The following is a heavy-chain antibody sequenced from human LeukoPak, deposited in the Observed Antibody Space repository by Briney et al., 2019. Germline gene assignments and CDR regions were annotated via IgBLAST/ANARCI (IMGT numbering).Heavy chain of an antibody. CDR2: IYYSGST. V-gene: IGHV4-59*01. CDR1: GGSISSYY. Sequence: SETLSLTCTVSGGSISSYYWSWIRQPPGKGLEWIGYIYYSGSTNYNPSLKSRVTISVDTSKNQFSLKLSSVTAADTAVYYCARGRDGYNSGWGQGTLVTVSS. D-gene: IGHD5-24*01. J-gene: IGHJ4*02. CDR3: ARGRDGYNSG.